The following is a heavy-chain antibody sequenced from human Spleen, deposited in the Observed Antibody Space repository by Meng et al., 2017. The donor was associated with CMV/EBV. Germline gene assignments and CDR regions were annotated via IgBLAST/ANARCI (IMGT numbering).Heavy chain of an antibody. D-gene: IGHD1-1*01. V-gene: IGHV1-69*05. J-gene: IGHJ4*02. Sequence: KASGGTFSNYCVNWVRQAPGQGLEWMGGIIPIFGTANYAQKFQGRVTITTDESTTTAYMELSSLRSDDTAVYYCAREGVVGTTIYFDSWGQGTLVTVSS. CDR3: AREGVVGTTIYFDS. CDR2: IIPIFGTA. CDR1: GGTFSNYC.